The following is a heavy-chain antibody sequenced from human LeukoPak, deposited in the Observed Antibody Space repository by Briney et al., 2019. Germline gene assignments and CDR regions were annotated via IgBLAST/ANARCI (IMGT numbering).Heavy chain of an antibody. CDR3: ARVRGGKYDYIWGSYRYLYYFDY. CDR2: INHSGST. Sequence: PSETLSLTCAVYGGSFSGYYWSWIRQPPRKGLEWIGEINHSGSTNYNPSLKSRVTISVDTSKNQFSLKLSSVTAADTAVYYCARVRGGKYDYIWGSYRYLYYFDYWGQGTLVTVSS. J-gene: IGHJ4*02. V-gene: IGHV4-34*01. D-gene: IGHD3-16*02. CDR1: GGSFSGYY.